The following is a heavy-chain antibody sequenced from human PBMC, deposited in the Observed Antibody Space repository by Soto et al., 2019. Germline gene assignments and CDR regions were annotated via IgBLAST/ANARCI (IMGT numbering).Heavy chain of an antibody. CDR1: GGTFSSYA. CDR2: IIPIFGTA. Sequence: SVKVSCKASGGTFSSYAISWVRQAPGQGLEWMGGIIPIFGTANYAQKFQGRVTITADESTSTAYTELSSLRSEDTAVYYCARDYPWVTADYYGMDVWGQGTTVTVSS. D-gene: IGHD2-21*02. CDR3: ARDYPWVTADYYGMDV. J-gene: IGHJ6*02. V-gene: IGHV1-69*13.